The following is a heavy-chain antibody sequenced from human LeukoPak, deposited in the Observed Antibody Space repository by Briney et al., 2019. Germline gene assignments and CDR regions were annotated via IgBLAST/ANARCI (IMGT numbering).Heavy chain of an antibody. D-gene: IGHD6-13*01. J-gene: IGHJ5*02. Sequence: ASVKVSCKASGYTFTSYYMHWVRQAPGQGLEWMGIINPSGGSTSYAQKFQGRVTMTRDTSTSTVYMELSSLRSDDTAVYYCARDMVGLAADGNWFDPWGQGTLVTVSS. CDR3: ARDMVGLAADGNWFDP. V-gene: IGHV1-46*01. CDR1: GYTFTSYY. CDR2: INPSGGST.